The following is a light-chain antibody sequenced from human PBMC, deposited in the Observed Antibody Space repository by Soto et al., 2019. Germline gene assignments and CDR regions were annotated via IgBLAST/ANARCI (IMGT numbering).Light chain of an antibody. J-gene: IGKJ1*01. V-gene: IGKV3-11*01. CDR2: DAS. CDR1: QSVSSY. CDR3: EQRSNWPRR. Sequence: EIVLTQSPATLSLSPGERATLSCRASQSVSSYLAWYQQRPGQAPRLLIYDASNRATGTPARFSGSWSGSDFTLTISSVEPEDLAVYYCEQRSNWPRRFGQGIKVEIE.